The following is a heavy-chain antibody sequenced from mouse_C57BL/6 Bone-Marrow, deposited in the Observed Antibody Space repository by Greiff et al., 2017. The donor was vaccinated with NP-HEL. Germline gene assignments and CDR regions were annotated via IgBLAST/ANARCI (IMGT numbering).Heavy chain of an antibody. V-gene: IGHV1-63*01. CDR2: IYPGGGCT. CDR3: AYGSFYAMDY. D-gene: IGHD2-2*01. Sequence: QVQLKESGAELVRPGTSVKMSCKASGYTFTNYWIGWAKQRPGHGLEWIGDIYPGGGCTNYNEKFKGKATLTADKSSSTAYMQFSSLTSEDSAIYYCAYGSFYAMDYWGQGTSVTVSS. J-gene: IGHJ4*01. CDR1: GYTFTNYW.